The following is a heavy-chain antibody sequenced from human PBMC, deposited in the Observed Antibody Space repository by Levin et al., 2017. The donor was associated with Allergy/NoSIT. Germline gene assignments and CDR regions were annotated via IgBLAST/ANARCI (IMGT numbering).Heavy chain of an antibody. J-gene: IGHJ3*02. CDR3: AHSSQFTMIVPKVAFDI. V-gene: IGHV2-5*02. Sequence: SGPTLVKPTQTLTLTCTFSGFSLSTSGVGVGWIRQPPGKALEWLALIYWDDDKRYSPSLKSRLTITKDTSKNQVVLTMTNMDPVDTATYYCAHSSQFTMIVPKVAFDIWGQGTMVTVSS. CDR2: IYWDDDK. D-gene: IGHD3-22*01. CDR1: GFSLSTSGVG.